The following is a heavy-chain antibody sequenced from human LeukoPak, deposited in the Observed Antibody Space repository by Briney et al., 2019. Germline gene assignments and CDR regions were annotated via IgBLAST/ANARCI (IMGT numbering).Heavy chain of an antibody. CDR2: ISGSGFT. CDR3: ARGLYSSSP. D-gene: IGHD6-6*01. CDR1: GFIFSSYA. Sequence: GGSLRLSCAASGFIFSSYAMSWVRQAPGKGLEWVSAISGSGFTYYADSVKGRFTISRDNSKNTLYLQMNSLRAEDTAVYYCARGLYSSSPWGQGTLVTVSS. V-gene: IGHV3-23*01. J-gene: IGHJ4*02.